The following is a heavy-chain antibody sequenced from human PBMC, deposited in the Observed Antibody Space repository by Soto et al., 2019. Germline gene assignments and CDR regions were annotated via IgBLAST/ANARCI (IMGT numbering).Heavy chain of an antibody. V-gene: IGHV4-59*01. J-gene: IGHJ6*02. D-gene: IGHD2-15*01. CDR3: ARDRPYCSGGSCYAYYYYGMDV. CDR2: IYYSGST. CDR1: GGSISSYY. Sequence: QVQLQESGPGLVKPSETLSLTCTVSGGSISSYYWSWIRQPPGKGLEWIGYIYYSGSTNYNPSLKSRVTVSVDTTKNQFSLKLSSVTAADTAVYYCARDRPYCSGGSCYAYYYYGMDVWGQGTTVTVSS.